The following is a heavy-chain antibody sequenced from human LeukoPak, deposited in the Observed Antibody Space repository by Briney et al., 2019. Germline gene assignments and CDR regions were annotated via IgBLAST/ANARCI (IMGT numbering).Heavy chain of an antibody. CDR1: GFTFSSYW. D-gene: IGHD3-22*01. CDR3: ARDPAYYDSSGLTDY. V-gene: IGHV3-74*01. Sequence: GGSLRLSCAASGFTFSSYWMHWVRQAPGKGLVWVSHINSDGSSTSCADSVKGRFTISRDNAKNTLYLQMNSLRAEDTAVYYCARDPAYYDSSGLTDYWGQGTLVTVSS. J-gene: IGHJ4*02. CDR2: INSDGSST.